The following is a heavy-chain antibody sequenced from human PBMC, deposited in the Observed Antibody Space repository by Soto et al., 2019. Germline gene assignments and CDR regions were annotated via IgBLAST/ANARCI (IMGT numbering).Heavy chain of an antibody. D-gene: IGHD3-22*01. CDR2: IKSKTDGGTT. CDR3: TTDWGDYYDSSGLSGDY. Sequence: GGPLRLSCAASGFTFSNAWMSWVRQAPGKGLEWVGRIKSKTDGGTTDYAAPVKGRFTISRDDSKNTLYLQMNSLKTEDTAVYYCTTDWGDYYDSSGLSGDYWGQGTLVTVSS. J-gene: IGHJ4*02. CDR1: GFTFSNAW. V-gene: IGHV3-15*01.